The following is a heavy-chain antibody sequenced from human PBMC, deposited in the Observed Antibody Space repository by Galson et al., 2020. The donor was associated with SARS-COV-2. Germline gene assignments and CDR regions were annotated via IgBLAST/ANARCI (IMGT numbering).Heavy chain of an antibody. Sequence: GGSLRLSCAASGFTLSSYRMSWVRQAPGKGLKWVANIDQDGSKEYYVDSVKGRFTIFRDNAKNLLYLQMNSLRAEDTAVYYCARIHILTGYHNIDYWGQGTLVTVSS. V-gene: IGHV3-7*04. D-gene: IGHD3-9*01. CDR3: ARIHILTGYHNIDY. CDR1: GFTLSSYR. CDR2: IDQDGSKE. J-gene: IGHJ4*02.